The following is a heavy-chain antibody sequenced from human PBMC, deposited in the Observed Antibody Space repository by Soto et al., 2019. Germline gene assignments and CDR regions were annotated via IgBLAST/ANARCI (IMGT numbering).Heavy chain of an antibody. V-gene: IGHV1-69*04. CDR1: GGALSHYA. J-gene: IGHJ4*01. D-gene: IGHD3-16*02. CDR2: IIPILDIT. CDR3: GTTLYHGTYYFHS. Sequence: SVKVSWQLSGGALSHYAISWMRPAPGQGVEWMGRIIPILDITNYAQKLQDRVKISADKSTNTAYLELSSLRSEGTALYYCGTTLYHGTYYFHSWGQGTLVSGSS.